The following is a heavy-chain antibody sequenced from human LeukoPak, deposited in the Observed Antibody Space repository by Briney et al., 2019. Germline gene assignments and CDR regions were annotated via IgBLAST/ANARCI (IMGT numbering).Heavy chain of an antibody. J-gene: IGHJ4*02. V-gene: IGHV1-2*02. CDR3: ARVPRVTVFGVVRRGQDCFDY. D-gene: IGHD3-3*01. CDR1: GYTFTGYY. CDR2: LNPDSGGT. Sequence: ASVKVSCKASGYTFTGYYIHWVRQAPGQGLEWMGWLNPDSGGTNYAQKFQGRVTVTRDTSISTAYMELSRLRSDDTAVYYCARVPRVTVFGVVRRGQDCFDYWGQGTLVTVSS.